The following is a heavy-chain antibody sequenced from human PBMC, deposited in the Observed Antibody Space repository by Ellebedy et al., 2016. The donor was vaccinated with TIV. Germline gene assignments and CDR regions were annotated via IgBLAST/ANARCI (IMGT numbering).Heavy chain of an antibody. CDR3: ARARGAVVTLPFDY. CDR1: GFTFSSYE. J-gene: IGHJ4*02. Sequence: GESLKISCAASGFTFSSYEMNWVRQAPGKGLEWVSYISSSGSTIYYADSVKGRFTISRDNAKNSLYLQMNSLRAEDTAVYYCARARGAVVTLPFDYWGQGTLVTVSS. D-gene: IGHD4-23*01. CDR2: ISSSGSTI. V-gene: IGHV3-48*03.